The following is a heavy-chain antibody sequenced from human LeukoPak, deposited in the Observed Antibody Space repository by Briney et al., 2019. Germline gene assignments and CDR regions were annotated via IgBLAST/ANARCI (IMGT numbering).Heavy chain of an antibody. CDR2: IYYSGST. CDR3: AREEVKSFDN. Sequence: SETLSLTCTVSGGSISSYYWSWIRQPPGKGLEWIGYIYYSGSTNYNPSLKSRVTISVDTSKNQFSLKLSSVTAADTAVYYCAREEVKSFDNWGQGTLVTVSS. V-gene: IGHV4-59*01. J-gene: IGHJ4*02. CDR1: GGSISSYY.